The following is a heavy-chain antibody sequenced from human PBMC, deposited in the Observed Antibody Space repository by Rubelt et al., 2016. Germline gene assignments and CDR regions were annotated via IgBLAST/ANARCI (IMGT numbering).Heavy chain of an antibody. CDR3: AKKISPVPGTFTLDS. CDR1: GFTVSSNF. V-gene: IGHV3-53*01. Sequence: EVQLVESGGGLIQPGGSLRLPCAASGFTVSSNFLTLVRQAPGKGLEWVPVVSARGSGTFYADYVMGWFTISGDNAKDLVFLDMDSLRAEDTAIYYCAKKISPVPGTFTLDSWGQGTQVTVSS. D-gene: IGHD1-14*01. J-gene: IGHJ4*02. CDR2: VSARGSGT.